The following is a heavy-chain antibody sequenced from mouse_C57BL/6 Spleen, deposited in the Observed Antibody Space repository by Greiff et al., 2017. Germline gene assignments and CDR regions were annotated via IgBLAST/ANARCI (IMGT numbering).Heavy chain of an antibody. V-gene: IGHV1-15*01. J-gene: IGHJ3*01. CDR3: TRSGEAD. D-gene: IGHD2-13*01. CDR1: GYTFTDYE. Sequence: VQLQESGAELVRPGASVTLSCTASGYTFTDYEMHWVKQIPVHGLEWIGAIDPETGGTAYNQKFKGKAILTADKSSSTAYMELRSLTSEDSAVYYCTRSGEADWGQGTLVTVSA. CDR2: IDPETGGT.